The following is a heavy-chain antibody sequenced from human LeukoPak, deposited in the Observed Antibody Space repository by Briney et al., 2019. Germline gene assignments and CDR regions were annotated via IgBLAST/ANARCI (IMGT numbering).Heavy chain of an antibody. CDR3: ARGGDYVWGSYRS. V-gene: IGHV1-69*05. CDR1: GYTFTNYG. J-gene: IGHJ4*02. Sequence: SVKVSCKSSGYTFTNYGISWVRQAPGQGLEWMGGIIPIFGTANYAQKFQGRVTITTDESTSTAYMELSSLRSEDTAVYYCARGGDYVWGSYRSRGQGTLVTVSS. D-gene: IGHD3-16*02. CDR2: IIPIFGTA.